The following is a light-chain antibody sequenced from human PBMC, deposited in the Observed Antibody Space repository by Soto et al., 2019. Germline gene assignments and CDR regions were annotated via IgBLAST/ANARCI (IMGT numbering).Light chain of an antibody. CDR3: QQYNNFWT. CDR2: GAS. Sequence: PGETATLSCRASQSVSSNLAWYQQKPGQAPRLLIYGASTRATDIPARFSGSGSGTEFTLTISSLQSEDFAVYYCQQYNNFWTFGQGTNVEIK. CDR1: QSVSSN. J-gene: IGKJ1*01. V-gene: IGKV3-15*01.